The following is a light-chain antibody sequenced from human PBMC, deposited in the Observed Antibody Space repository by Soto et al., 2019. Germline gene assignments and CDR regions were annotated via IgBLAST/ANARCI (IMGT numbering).Light chain of an antibody. CDR2: DVS. CDR1: SSDVGGYTY. CDR3: TSYRSSSTPYV. J-gene: IGLJ1*01. Sequence: QSVLTQPASLSGAPGQSITISCAGTSSDVGGYTYVSWYQQHPGKAPKLMISDVSNRPSGVSNRFSGSKYGNTASLTISGLQAEDEADYYCTSYRSSSTPYVFGGGTKVTVL. V-gene: IGLV2-14*01.